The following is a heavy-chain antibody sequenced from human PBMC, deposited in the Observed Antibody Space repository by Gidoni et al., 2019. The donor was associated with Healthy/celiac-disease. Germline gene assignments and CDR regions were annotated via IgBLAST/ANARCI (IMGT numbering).Heavy chain of an antibody. J-gene: IGHJ6*02. CDR2: INHSGST. V-gene: IGHV4-34*01. Sequence: QVQLQQWGAGLLKPSETLSLTCAVYGGSFSGYYWSWIRQPPGKGLEWIGEINHSGSTNYNPSLKSRVTISVDTSKNQFSLKLSSVTAADTAVYYCARGDTVTTMSYYGMDVWGQGTTVTVSS. D-gene: IGHD4-17*01. CDR3: ARGDTVTTMSYYGMDV. CDR1: GGSFSGYY.